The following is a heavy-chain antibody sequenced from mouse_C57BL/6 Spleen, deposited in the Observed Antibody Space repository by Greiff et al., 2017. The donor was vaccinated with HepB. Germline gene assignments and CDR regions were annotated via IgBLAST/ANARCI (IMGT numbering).Heavy chain of an antibody. CDR2: ISYSGST. J-gene: IGHJ3*01. CDR1: GYSITSGYD. V-gene: IGHV3-1*01. Sequence: EVQVVESGPGMVKPSQSLSLTCTVTGYSITSGYDWHWIRHFPGNKLEWMGYISYSGSTNYNPSLKSRISITHDTSKNHFFLKLNSVTTEDTATYYCARGDGSGGFAYWGQGTLVTVSA. CDR3: ARGDGSGGFAY. D-gene: IGHD1-1*01.